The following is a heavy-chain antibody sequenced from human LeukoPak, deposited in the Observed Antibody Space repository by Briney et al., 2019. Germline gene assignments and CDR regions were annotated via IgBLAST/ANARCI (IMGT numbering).Heavy chain of an antibody. CDR2: INPNSGGT. CDR1: GYTFTGYY. CDR3: ARDFFYSNYQRIYYYYYMDV. V-gene: IGHV1-2*02. Sequence: GASVKVSCKASGYTFTGYYMHWVRQAPGQGLEWMGWINPNSGGTNYAQKFQGRVTMTRDTSISTAYMELSRLRSDDTAVYYCARDFFYSNYQRIYYYYYMDVWGKGTTVTVSS. J-gene: IGHJ6*03. D-gene: IGHD4-11*01.